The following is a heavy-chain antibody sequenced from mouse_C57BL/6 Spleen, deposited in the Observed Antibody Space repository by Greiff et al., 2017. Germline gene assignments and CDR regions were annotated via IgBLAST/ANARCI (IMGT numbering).Heavy chain of an antibody. D-gene: IGHD1-1*01. CDR1: GYTFTSYW. V-gene: IGHV1-52*01. CDR2: IDPSDSET. CDR3: ARHYYGSDWYFDV. J-gene: IGHJ1*03. Sequence: QVQLQQPGAELVRPGSSVKLSCKASGYTFTSYWMHWVKQRPIQGLEWIGNIDPSDSETHYNQKFKGKATLTVDKPTSTAYMQLSSLTSEDSAVYYCARHYYGSDWYFDVWGTGTTVTVSS.